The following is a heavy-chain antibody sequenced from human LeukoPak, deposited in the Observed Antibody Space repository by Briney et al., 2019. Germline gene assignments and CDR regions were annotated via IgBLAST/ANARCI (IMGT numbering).Heavy chain of an antibody. D-gene: IGHD5-18*01. V-gene: IGHV1-69*13. CDR3: ARLGYSYGSRVAAFDI. J-gene: IGHJ3*02. CDR1: GGTFSSYA. Sequence: ASVKVSRKASGGTFSSYAISWVRQAPGQGLEWMGGIIPIFGTANYAQKFQGRVTITADESTSTAYMELSSLRSEDTAVYYCARLGYSYGSRVAAFDIWGQGTMVTVSS. CDR2: IIPIFGTA.